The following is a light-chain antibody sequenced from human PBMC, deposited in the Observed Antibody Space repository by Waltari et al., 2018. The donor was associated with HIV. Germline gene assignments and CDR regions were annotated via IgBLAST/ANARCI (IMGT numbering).Light chain of an antibody. CDR3: CSYAGSYGVV. J-gene: IGLJ2*01. CDR1: SSDVGGYNY. V-gene: IGLV2-11*01. Sequence: QSALTQPRSVSGSPGQSVTISCTGTSSDVGGYNYVSWYQQHPGKAPKLMIYDVSKRPSRVPDRFSGSKSGNTASLTISGLQAEDEADYYCCSYAGSYGVVFGGGTKLTVL. CDR2: DVS.